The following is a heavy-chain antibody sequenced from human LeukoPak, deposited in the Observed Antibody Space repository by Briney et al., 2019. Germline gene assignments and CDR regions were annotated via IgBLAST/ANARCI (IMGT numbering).Heavy chain of an antibody. J-gene: IGHJ4*02. D-gene: IGHD3-10*01. V-gene: IGHV3-23*01. CDR3: AKGYYYGSGSYSTFDY. CDR1: GFTFSSHA. CDR2: ISGSGGTT. Sequence: GGSLRHSCAASGFTFSSHALSWLRQAPGKGLEWVSTISGSGGTTYYADSVKGRFTISRDNSKNTLYVQINSLRADDTAVYYCAKGYYYGSGSYSTFDYWGQGTLVTVSS.